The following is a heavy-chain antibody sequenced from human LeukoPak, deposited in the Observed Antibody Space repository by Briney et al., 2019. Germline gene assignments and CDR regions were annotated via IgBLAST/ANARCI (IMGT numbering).Heavy chain of an antibody. CDR2: ISGSGGTT. V-gene: IGHV3-23*01. Sequence: PGGSLRLSCAASGFTFSSYAMSWVRQAPAKGLEWVSTISGSGGTTLFSDSVKGRFTISRDTSKNTLYLQMNSLRAEDTAVYYCALRYCSAGSCYGGIDYWGQGTLVTVSS. CDR3: ALRYCSAGSCYGGIDY. D-gene: IGHD2-15*01. J-gene: IGHJ4*02. CDR1: GFTFSSYA.